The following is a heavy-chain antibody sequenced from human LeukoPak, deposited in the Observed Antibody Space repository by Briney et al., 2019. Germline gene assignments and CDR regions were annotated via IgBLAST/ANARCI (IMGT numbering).Heavy chain of an antibody. CDR3: ARDQVVGATAGTFDY. CDR2: ISAYNGHT. J-gene: IGHJ4*02. Sequence: GASVKVSCNASGYTFTSFGISWERQAPGQGLEWMGWISAYNGHTNYAQTLQGRVTMTTDTSRSTAYMELRSLRSDDTAVYYCARDQVVGATAGTFDYWGQGTLVTVSS. V-gene: IGHV1-18*01. CDR1: GYTFTSFG. D-gene: IGHD1-26*01.